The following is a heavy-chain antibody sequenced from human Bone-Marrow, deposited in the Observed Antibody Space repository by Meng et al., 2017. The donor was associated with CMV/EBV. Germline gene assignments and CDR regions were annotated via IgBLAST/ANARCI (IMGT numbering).Heavy chain of an antibody. CDR2: IYYNGAT. CDR1: GGSITSYF. D-gene: IGHD3-10*01. CDR3: ARASPLSGSFA. J-gene: IGHJ5*02. V-gene: IGHV4-59*12. Sequence: SETLSLTCIVSGGSITSYFWNWVRQPPGKGLQWIGYIYYNGATNYNPALKGRVTISVDTSKNQFSLKLSSVTAADTAVYYCARASPLSGSFAWGQGTLVTVSS.